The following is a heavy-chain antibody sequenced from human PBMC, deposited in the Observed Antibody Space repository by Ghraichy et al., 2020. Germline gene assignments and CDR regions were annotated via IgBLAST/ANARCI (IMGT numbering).Heavy chain of an antibody. CDR1: GGSISSSSYY. CDR3: ARQGYGDYFGENNWFDP. CDR2: IYYSGST. Sequence: SETLSLTCTVSGGSISSSSYYWGWIRQPPGKGLEWIGSIYYSGSTYYNPSLKSRVTISVDTSKNQFSLKLSSVTAADTAVYYCARQGYGDYFGENNWFDPWGQGTLVTVSS. V-gene: IGHV4-39*01. D-gene: IGHD4-17*01. J-gene: IGHJ5*02.